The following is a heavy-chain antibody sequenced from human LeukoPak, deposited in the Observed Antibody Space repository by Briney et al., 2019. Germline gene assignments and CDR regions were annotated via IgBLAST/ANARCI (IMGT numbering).Heavy chain of an antibody. J-gene: IGHJ4*02. V-gene: IGHV4-59*01. CDR3: ARGVYIAAAQYAY. D-gene: IGHD6-13*01. Sequence: SETLSLTCTVSGGSISSYYWSWIRQPPGEGMEWIGYIYYSGTTNYNPSLKSRVTISVDTSKNQFSLKLSSVTAADTAVYYCARGVYIAAAQYAYWGQGTLVTVSS. CDR1: GGSISSYY. CDR2: IYYSGTT.